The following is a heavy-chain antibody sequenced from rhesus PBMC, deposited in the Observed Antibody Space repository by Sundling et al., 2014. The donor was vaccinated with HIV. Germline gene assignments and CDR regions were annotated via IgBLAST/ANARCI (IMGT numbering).Heavy chain of an antibody. V-gene: IGHV3S42*01. CDR3: AKVGGYCTMTTCPNYGLDS. J-gene: IGHJ6*01. CDR1: GFTFSTYG. Sequence: EVQLVESGGGLVQPGGSLRLSCAASGFTFSTYGMYWVRQAPGKGLEWISVISSGGGGTYYADSVRGRFTISRDNSKNTLSLQMNSLRTEDTAVYYCAKVGGYCTMTTCPNYGLDSWGQGVVVTVSS. CDR2: ISSGGGGT. D-gene: IGHD2-2*01.